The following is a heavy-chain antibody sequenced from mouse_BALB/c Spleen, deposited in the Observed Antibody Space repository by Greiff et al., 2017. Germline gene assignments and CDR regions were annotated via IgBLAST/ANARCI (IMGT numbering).Heavy chain of an antibody. D-gene: IGHD2-10*02. Sequence: EVQLQESGAELVKPGASVKLSCTASGFNIKDTYMHWVKQRPEQGLEWIGRIDPANGNTKYDPKFQGKATITADTSSNTAYLQLSSLTSEDTAVYYCAFLDWYFDVWGAGTTVTVSS. CDR3: AFLDWYFDV. J-gene: IGHJ1*01. V-gene: IGHV14-3*02. CDR2: IDPANGNT. CDR1: GFNIKDTY.